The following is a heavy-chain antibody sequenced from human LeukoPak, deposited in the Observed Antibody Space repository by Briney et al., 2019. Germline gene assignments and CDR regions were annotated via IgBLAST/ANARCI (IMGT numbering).Heavy chain of an antibody. CDR3: AGLPRSYSNPPPYFDS. D-gene: IGHD6-13*01. CDR1: GGSISSSSSY. J-gene: IGHJ4*02. V-gene: IGHV4-39*01. Sequence: SETLSLTCTVSGGSISSSSSYWGWIRQPPGKGLEWIGNIYYSGSTYYNASLKSRVTISVDTSKNQFSLKLSSVTATDTAVYYCAGLPRSYSNPPPYFDSWAQEPLVTVSS. CDR2: IYYSGST.